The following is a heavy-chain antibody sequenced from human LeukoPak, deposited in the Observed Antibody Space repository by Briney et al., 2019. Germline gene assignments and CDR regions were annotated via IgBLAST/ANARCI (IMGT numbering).Heavy chain of an antibody. J-gene: IGHJ4*02. D-gene: IGHD3-3*01. CDR2: IYYSGST. CDR1: GGSISSYY. CDR3: ARAPFAIFGVVHYYFDY. Sequence: SETLSLTCTVSGGSISSYYWSWIRQPPGEGLEWIGYIYYSGSTNYNPSLKSRVTISVDTSKNQFSLKLSSVTAADTAVYYCARAPFAIFGVVHYYFDYWGQGTLVTVSS. V-gene: IGHV4-59*01.